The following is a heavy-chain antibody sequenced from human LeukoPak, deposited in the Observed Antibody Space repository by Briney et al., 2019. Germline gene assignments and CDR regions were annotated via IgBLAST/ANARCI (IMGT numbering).Heavy chain of an antibody. CDR1: GFTFTIYG. CDR2: ISTYNGDT. Sequence: GASVTVSCKASGFTFTIYGISWVRQAPGQGLEWVGWISTYNGDTKYAQKFQGRVTMTTDTSTTTAYMELRSLRSDDTAVYYCARDPSNSSGWREIFDYWGQGSLVTVFS. D-gene: IGHD6-19*01. J-gene: IGHJ4*02. CDR3: ARDPSNSSGWREIFDY. V-gene: IGHV1-18*01.